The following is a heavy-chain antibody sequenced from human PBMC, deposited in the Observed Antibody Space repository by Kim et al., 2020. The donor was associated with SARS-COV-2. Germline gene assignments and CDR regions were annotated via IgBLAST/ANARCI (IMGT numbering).Heavy chain of an antibody. CDR1: GFTFSSYW. D-gene: IGHD3-10*01. V-gene: IGHV3-7*05. J-gene: IGHJ4*02. Sequence: GGSLRLSCAASGFTFSSYWMSWVRQAPGKGLEWLANIKQDGSEKYYVDSVKGRFTISRDNAKNSLYLQMNSLRAEDTAVYYCATSPTRPLNTYYYGSGSYFDYWGQGTLVTVSS. CDR2: IKQDGSEK. CDR3: ATSPTRPLNTYYYGSGSYFDY.